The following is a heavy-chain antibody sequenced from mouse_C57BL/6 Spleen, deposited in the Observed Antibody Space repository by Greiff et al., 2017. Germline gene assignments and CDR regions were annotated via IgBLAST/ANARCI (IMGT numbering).Heavy chain of an antibody. CDR2: IYPGSGST. J-gene: IGHJ2*01. Sequence: QVQLQQPGAELVKPGASVKMSCKASGYTFTSYWITWVKQRPGQGLEWIGDIYPGSGSTNYNEKFKSKATLTVDTSSSTAYMQLSSLTSEDSAVYYCVRGAYYYGSSYYFDYWGQGTTRT. D-gene: IGHD1-1*01. CDR1: GYTFTSYW. CDR3: VRGAYYYGSSYYFDY. V-gene: IGHV1-55*01.